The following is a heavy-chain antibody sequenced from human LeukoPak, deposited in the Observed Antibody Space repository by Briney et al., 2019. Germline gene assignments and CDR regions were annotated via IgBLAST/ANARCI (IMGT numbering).Heavy chain of an antibody. CDR2: IIPIFGTA. D-gene: IGHD6-6*01. CDR1: GGTFSSYA. V-gene: IGHV1-69*05. J-gene: IGHJ4*02. Sequence: ASVKVSCKASGGTFSSYAISWVRQAPGQGLEWMGGIIPIFGTANYAQKLQGRVTMTTDTSTSTAYMELRSLRSDDTAVYYCARESYSSSSEFDYWGQGTLVTVSS. CDR3: ARESYSSSSEFDY.